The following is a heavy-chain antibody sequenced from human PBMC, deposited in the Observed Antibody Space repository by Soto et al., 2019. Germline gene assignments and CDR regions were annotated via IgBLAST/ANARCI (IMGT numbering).Heavy chain of an antibody. J-gene: IGHJ4*02. CDR2: ISSTTNYI. Sequence: VQLVESGGGVVQPGRSLRLSCVASGFSFHTYTMHWVRQAPGKGLEWVSSISSTTNYIYYGDSMKGRFTISRDNAKNSLYLEMNSLRAEDTAVYYCARESEDLTSNFDYWGQGTLVTVSS. CDR1: GFSFHTYT. V-gene: IGHV3-21*06. CDR3: ARESEDLTSNFDY.